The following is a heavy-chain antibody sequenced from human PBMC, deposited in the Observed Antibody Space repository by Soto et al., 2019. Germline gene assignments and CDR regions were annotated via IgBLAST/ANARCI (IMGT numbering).Heavy chain of an antibody. Sequence: SETLSLTCAVYGGSFSGYYWSWIRQPPGKGLEWIGEINHSGSTNYNPSLKSRVTISVDTSKNQFSLKLSSVTAADTAVYYCARGRRMYSSGRRPFDYWGQGTLVTVSS. D-gene: IGHD6-19*01. CDR2: INHSGST. V-gene: IGHV4-34*01. CDR3: ARGRRMYSSGRRPFDY. CDR1: GGSFSGYY. J-gene: IGHJ4*02.